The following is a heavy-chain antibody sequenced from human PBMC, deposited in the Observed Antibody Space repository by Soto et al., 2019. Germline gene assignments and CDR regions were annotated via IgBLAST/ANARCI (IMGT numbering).Heavy chain of an antibody. D-gene: IGHD3-16*01. CDR1: GGSISTSTYY. CDR3: ARHEEGGTH. CDR2: VYYIGTT. Sequence: SETLSLTCTVAGGSISTSTYYWVWIRQPPGKGLEWIGSVYYIGTTYYKPSLKSRLTMSVDTSNNQFSLRLTSVIASDTAVYYCARHEEGGTHWGQGTLVSVSS. J-gene: IGHJ4*02. V-gene: IGHV4-39*01.